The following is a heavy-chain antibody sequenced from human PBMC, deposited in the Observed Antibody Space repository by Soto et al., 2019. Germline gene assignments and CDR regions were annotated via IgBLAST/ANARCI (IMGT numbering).Heavy chain of an antibody. CDR1: GFTFSGST. D-gene: IGHD2-15*01. Sequence: EVQLVQSGGGLVQPGGSLKLSCAASGFTFSGSTVHWVRQASGEGLQWVGRIRSKANDYATTYIASVQGRFTISRDDSSNTAYLQMSDLKTEDTAVYYCTGGYCTGGTCYSGYFQHWGQGALVTVVS. CDR2: IRSKANDYAT. J-gene: IGHJ1*01. CDR3: TGGYCTGGTCYSGYFQH. V-gene: IGHV3-73*02.